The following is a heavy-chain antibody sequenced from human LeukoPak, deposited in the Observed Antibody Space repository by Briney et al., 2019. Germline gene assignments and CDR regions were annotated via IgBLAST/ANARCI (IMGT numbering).Heavy chain of an antibody. CDR2: IYTSGST. CDR3: AREGRPYYYYGMDV. J-gene: IGHJ6*02. Sequence: PSETLSLTCTVSGGSISSYYWSWIRQPAGKGLEWIGRIYTSGSTNYNPSLKSRVTMSVDTSKNQFSPKLSSVTAADTAVYYCAREGRPYYYYGMDVWGQGTTVTVSS. CDR1: GGSISSYY. V-gene: IGHV4-4*07.